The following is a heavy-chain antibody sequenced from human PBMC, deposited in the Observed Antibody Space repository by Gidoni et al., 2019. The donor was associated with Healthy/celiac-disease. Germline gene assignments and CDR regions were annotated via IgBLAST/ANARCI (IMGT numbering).Heavy chain of an antibody. D-gene: IGHD5-18*01. CDR3: ARDTRGYSYGED. J-gene: IGHJ4*02. CDR2: ISSSSSYT. Sequence: QVQLVASGGGLVKPGGSLRLSCAASGFTFSDYYMSWIRQAPGKGLEWVSYISSSSSYTNYADSVKGRFTISRDNAKNSLYLQMNSLRAEDTAVYYCARDTRGYSYGEDWGQGTLVTVSS. V-gene: IGHV3-11*06. CDR1: GFTFSDYY.